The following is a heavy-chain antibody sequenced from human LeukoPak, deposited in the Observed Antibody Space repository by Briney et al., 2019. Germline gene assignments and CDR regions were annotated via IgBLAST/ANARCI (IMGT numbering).Heavy chain of an antibody. CDR2: IYSGGMT. CDR1: GFTVSSTY. V-gene: IGHV3-53*01. CDR3: ARGHGNYDILSGSYGGTYFDC. J-gene: IGHJ4*02. Sequence: RGSLKLSCAASGFTVSSTYMSWVRQAPGKGLEWVSLIYSGGMTYYADSEKGRVSISRGNAENTVYLQMNSLRAEDTAMYYCARGHGNYDILSGSYGGTYFDCWGQGTRVPVLS. D-gene: IGHD3-9*01.